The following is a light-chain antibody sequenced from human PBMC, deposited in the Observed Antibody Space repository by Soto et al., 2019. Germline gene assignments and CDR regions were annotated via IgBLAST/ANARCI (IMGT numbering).Light chain of an antibody. CDR3: CSYADSSTYV. Sequence: QSVLTQPASVSGSPGQSITISCTGTSSDVGSYNLVSWYQQHPGEAPKLMIYEGSKRPSGVSNRFSGSKSGNTASLTISGLQAEDDADYYCCSYADSSTYVFGTGTKVPVL. J-gene: IGLJ1*01. CDR2: EGS. CDR1: SSDVGSYNL. V-gene: IGLV2-23*01.